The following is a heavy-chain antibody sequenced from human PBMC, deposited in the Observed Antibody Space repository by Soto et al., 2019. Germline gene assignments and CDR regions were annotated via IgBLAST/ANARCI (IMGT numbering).Heavy chain of an antibody. CDR2: IYYSGST. J-gene: IGHJ4*02. CDR3: ARGHPVEGEFDY. D-gene: IGHD3-10*01. Sequence: QVQLQESGPGLVKPSQTLSLTCTVSGGSLSSGGYYWSWIRQHPGKGLEWIGSIYYSGSTYYTPSLKSRVSISVDAATNQFSLKLSSVTAADTAVYYCARGHPVEGEFDYWGQGTRVTVSS. CDR1: GGSLSSGGYY. V-gene: IGHV4-31*03.